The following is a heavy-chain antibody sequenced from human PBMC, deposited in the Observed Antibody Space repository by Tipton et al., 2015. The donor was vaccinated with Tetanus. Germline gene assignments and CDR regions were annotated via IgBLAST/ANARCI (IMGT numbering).Heavy chain of an antibody. J-gene: IGHJ6*02. CDR2: IYYTGST. CDR1: GGSMNSYY. CDR3: ARLTGHSMDVVDYYYFGMDV. D-gene: IGHD2-21*01. V-gene: IGHV4-59*01. Sequence: TLCLTRTVSGGSMNSYYWSWIRQPPGKGLEWIGYIYYTGSTNYNPSLKSGVTISLDTSKNQFSLKLTSVSAADTAVYYCARLTGHSMDVVDYYYFGMDVWGQGTKVTVSS.